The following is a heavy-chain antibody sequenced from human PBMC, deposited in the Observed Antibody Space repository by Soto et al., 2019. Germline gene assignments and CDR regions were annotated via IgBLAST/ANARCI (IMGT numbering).Heavy chain of an antibody. V-gene: IGHV1-69*02. CDR2: IIPILGIA. D-gene: IGHD3-22*01. CDR1: GGTFSSYT. J-gene: IGHJ4*02. CDR3: ASNRYYYDSTLDY. Sequence: QVQLVQSGAEVKKPGSLVKVSCKASGGTFSSYTISWVRQAPGQGLEWMGRIIPILGIANYAQKFQGRVTITADKSTSTAYMELSRLRSEDTAVYYCASNRYYYDSTLDYWGQGTLVTVSS.